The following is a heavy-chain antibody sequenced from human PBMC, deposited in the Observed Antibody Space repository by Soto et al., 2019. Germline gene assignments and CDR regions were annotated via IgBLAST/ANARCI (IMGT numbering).Heavy chain of an antibody. CDR1: GGSISSYY. D-gene: IGHD3-10*01. CDR2: TYYSGST. CDR3: ARYAGSTGFDT. V-gene: IGHV4-59*08. J-gene: IGHJ3*02. Sequence: PSEPLSLTCTISGGSISSYYWSWIRQPPGKGLEWIGNTYYSGSTNYNPSLKSRVTSSVGSSKIQFSLKLSFVSAADTTVDDSARYAGSTGFDTGGQGTMVTV.